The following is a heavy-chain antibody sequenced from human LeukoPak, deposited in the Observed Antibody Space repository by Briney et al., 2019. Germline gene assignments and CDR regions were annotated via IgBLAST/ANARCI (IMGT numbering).Heavy chain of an antibody. CDR2: MHHSGST. CDR1: GGSIRSYY. J-gene: IGHJ6*02. V-gene: IGHV4-59*08. D-gene: IGHD3-3*01. CDR3: ASAGSTALGVSLYGGYYYGLDV. Sequence: SETPSLTCTVSGGSIRSYYWSWIRQPPGKGLEWIGYMHHSGSTKHNPYLKSRVTISVDTSKSQFSLKLSSVTAADTAVYYCASAGSTALGVSLYGGYYYGLDVWGQGTTVTVSS.